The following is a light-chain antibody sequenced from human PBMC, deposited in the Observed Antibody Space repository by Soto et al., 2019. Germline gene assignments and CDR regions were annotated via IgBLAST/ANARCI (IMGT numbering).Light chain of an antibody. Sequence: TQSPSSLSASVGDRVTITCRASQSISDWLAWYQQKPGKAPKLLVSKASTLKSGVPSRFSGSGSGTEFTLTISCLQPDDFATYYCQDYNSYSEAFYQGAKADI. J-gene: IGKJ1*01. V-gene: IGKV1-5*03. CDR1: QSISDW. CDR3: QDYNSYSEA. CDR2: KAS.